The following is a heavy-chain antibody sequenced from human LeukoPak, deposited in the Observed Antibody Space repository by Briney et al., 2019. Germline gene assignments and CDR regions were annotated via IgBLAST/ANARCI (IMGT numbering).Heavy chain of an antibody. CDR1: GGSFSNYS. V-gene: IGHV4-34*01. J-gene: IGHJ6*03. D-gene: IGHD5-18*01. CDR2: INHSGGT. CDR3: GRVGYSISIDDWSRTGLEAYATKYYYYMDV. Sequence: SGETLSLTCAAYGGSFSNYSWTWIRQPPGKGLEWIGEINHSGGTNHTPSLMSRVTISVDTSKNPFSMKVSSVTAADTAVYYCGRVGYSISIDDWSRTGLEAYATKYYYYMDVWGKGTTVTVSS.